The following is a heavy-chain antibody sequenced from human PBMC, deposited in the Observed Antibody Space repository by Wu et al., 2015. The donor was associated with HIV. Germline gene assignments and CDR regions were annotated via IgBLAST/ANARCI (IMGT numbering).Heavy chain of an antibody. D-gene: IGHD2-2*01. CDR2: IIPIFGKP. J-gene: IGHJ4*02. CDR3: ATGEEESAALEF. V-gene: IGHV1-69*12. CDR1: GDSFSTPT. Sequence: QVHLVQSGAEVKKPRSSVKVSCKASGDSFSTPTFTWVRQTPGQGLQWMGGIIPIFGKPHYSRRFQGKVTITADESTNTVYMELRSLKSEDTAIYYCATGEEESAALEFWGQGTLVTVPS.